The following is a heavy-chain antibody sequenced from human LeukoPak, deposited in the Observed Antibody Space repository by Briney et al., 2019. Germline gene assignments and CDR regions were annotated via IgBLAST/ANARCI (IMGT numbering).Heavy chain of an antibody. V-gene: IGHV3-7*01. J-gene: IGHJ5*02. D-gene: IGHD2-2*01. Sequence: GGSLRLSCTASGFTFSSYWMSWVRQAPGKGLEWVANINQDGSEKYYVHSVKGRFTISRDNAKNSLYLQMNSLRAEDTAVYYCARGRRVPAAMGNWFDPWGQGGLVSVCS. CDR2: INQDGSEK. CDR1: GFTFSSYW. CDR3: ARGRRVPAAMGNWFDP.